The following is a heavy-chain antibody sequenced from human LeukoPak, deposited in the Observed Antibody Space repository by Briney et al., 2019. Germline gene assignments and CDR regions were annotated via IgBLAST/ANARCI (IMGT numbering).Heavy chain of an antibody. CDR3: AKAEWFTIFGVAYYYGMDV. V-gene: IGHV3-30*18. Sequence: PGRSLRLSCAASGFTFSSYGMHWVRQAPGKGLEWVAVISYDGSNKYYADSVKGRFTISRDNSKNTLYLQMNSLRAEDTAVYYCAKAEWFTIFGVAYYYGMDVWGQGTTVTVSS. J-gene: IGHJ6*02. CDR2: ISYDGSNK. CDR1: GFTFSSYG. D-gene: IGHD3-3*01.